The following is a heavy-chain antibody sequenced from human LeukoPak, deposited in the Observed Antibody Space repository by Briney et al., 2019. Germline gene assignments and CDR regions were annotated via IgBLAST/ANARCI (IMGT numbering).Heavy chain of an antibody. CDR1: GFTFSSYA. CDR2: ISYDGSNK. Sequence: GGSLRLSCAASGFTFSSYAMHWVRQAPGKGLEWVAVISYDGSNKYYADSVKGRFTISRDNSKNTLYLQMNSLRAEDTAVYYCAREDRVGWFDPWGQGTLVTVSS. V-gene: IGHV3-30*04. J-gene: IGHJ5*02. CDR3: AREDRVGWFDP. D-gene: IGHD3-22*01.